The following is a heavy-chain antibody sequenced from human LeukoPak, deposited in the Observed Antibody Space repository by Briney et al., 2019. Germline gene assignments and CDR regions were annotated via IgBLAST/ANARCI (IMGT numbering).Heavy chain of an antibody. V-gene: IGHV3-30*02. D-gene: IGHD2-2*01. CDR2: IRYDGSNK. Sequence: GGSLRLSCAASGFTFSSYGMHWVRQAPGKGLERVAFIRYDGSNKYYADSVKGRFTISRDNSKNTLYLQMNSLRAEDTAVYYCAKDQPRYCSSTSCSYFDYWGQGTLVTVSS. CDR3: AKDQPRYCSSTSCSYFDY. CDR1: GFTFSSYG. J-gene: IGHJ4*02.